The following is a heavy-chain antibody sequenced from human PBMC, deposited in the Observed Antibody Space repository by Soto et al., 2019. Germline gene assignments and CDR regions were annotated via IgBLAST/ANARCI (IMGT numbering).Heavy chain of an antibody. J-gene: IGHJ4*02. CDR1: GFTFSSFW. D-gene: IGHD3-16*02. CDR2: IKQDGSET. CDR3: AWHSYQATDY. Sequence: PGGSLRLSCAPSGFTFSSFWMSWVRQPPGKGLEWVANIKQDGSETFYVGSVQGRFTISRDSAKNSLYLQMNSLRAEDTAVYYWAWHSYQATDYWGQGTLVTV. V-gene: IGHV3-7*01.